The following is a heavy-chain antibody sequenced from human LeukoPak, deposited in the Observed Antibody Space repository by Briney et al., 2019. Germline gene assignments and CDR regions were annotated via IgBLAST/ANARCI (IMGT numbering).Heavy chain of an antibody. CDR2: ISGSGGST. Sequence: GGSLRLSCAASGFTFSSCAMSWVRQAPGKGLEWVSAISGSGGSTYYADSVKGRFTISRDNSKNTLYLQMNSLRAEDTAVYYCAKETFGYCSSTSCFIDYWGQGTLVTVSS. V-gene: IGHV3-23*01. J-gene: IGHJ4*02. CDR3: AKETFGYCSSTSCFIDY. CDR1: GFTFSSCA. D-gene: IGHD2-2*01.